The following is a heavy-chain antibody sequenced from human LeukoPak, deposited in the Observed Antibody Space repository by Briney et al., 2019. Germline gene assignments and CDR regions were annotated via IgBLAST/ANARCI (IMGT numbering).Heavy chain of an antibody. CDR2: IYPGDSDT. CDR1: GYSFTSYW. Sequence: GESLKISCKGSGYSFTSYWIGWVRQMPGKGLEWMGIIYPGDSDTRYSPSFQGQVTISADKSISTAYLQWSSLKASDTAMYYCARLEVYYYGSGTEGGNWFDPWGQGTLVTVSS. D-gene: IGHD3-10*01. J-gene: IGHJ5*02. V-gene: IGHV5-51*01. CDR3: ARLEVYYYGSGTEGGNWFDP.